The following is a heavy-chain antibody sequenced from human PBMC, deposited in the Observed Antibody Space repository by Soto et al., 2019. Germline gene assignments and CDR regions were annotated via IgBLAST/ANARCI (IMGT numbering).Heavy chain of an antibody. Sequence: VQLVESGGGVVRPGGSLRLSCAASGFTFDDYGMSWVRQAPGKGLEWVSGINWNGGSTGYADSVKGRFTISRDNAKNSLYLQMNSLRAEDTALYYCARDRVGGITMIVVAQGGMDVWGQGTTVTVSS. D-gene: IGHD3-22*01. V-gene: IGHV3-20*04. J-gene: IGHJ6*02. CDR3: ARDRVGGITMIVVAQGGMDV. CDR1: GFTFDDYG. CDR2: INWNGGST.